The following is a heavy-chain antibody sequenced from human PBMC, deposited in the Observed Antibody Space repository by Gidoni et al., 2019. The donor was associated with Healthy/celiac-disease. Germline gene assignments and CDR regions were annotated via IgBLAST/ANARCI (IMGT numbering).Heavy chain of an antibody. J-gene: IGHJ3*02. V-gene: IGHV1-46*03. CDR3: ASASPAYCGGDCYPGIDAFDI. CDR2: INPSGGST. CDR1: GYTFTSYY. Sequence: QVQLVQSGAEVKKPGASVTVSCKASGYTFTSYYMHWVRQAPGQGLEWMGIINPSGGSTSYAQKCKGRVTMTRDTSTSTVYMELSSLRSEDTAVYYCASASPAYCGGDCYPGIDAFDIWGQGTMVTVSS. D-gene: IGHD2-21*02.